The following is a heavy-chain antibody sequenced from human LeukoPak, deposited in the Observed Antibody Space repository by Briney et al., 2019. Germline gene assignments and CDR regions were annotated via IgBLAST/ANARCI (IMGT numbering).Heavy chain of an antibody. CDR3: ARDLGYYYGLDI. J-gene: IGHJ6*02. CDR2: IFHSGNT. CDR1: GGSRINAGW. Sequence: PSETLPLTCDVSGGSRINAGWWSWVRQPPGKGLEWIGEIFHSGNTKYNPSLESRVTISVDKSNHQFTLEMKSVTAADTAIYYCARDLGYYYGLDIWSRGTTVTVSS. D-gene: IGHD3-16*01. V-gene: IGHV4-4*02.